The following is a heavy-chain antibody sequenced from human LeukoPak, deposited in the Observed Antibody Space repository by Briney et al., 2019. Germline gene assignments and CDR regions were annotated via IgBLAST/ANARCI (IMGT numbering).Heavy chain of an antibody. Sequence: SETLSLTCAVYGGSFSGYYWSWIRQPPGKGLEWIGEINHSGSTNYNPSLKSRVTISVDTSKNQFSLKLSSVTAADTAVYYCARGGGPAPPSGGSGSYRPYYYYYGVNVWGQGTTVTVSS. CDR2: INHSGST. CDR3: ARGGGPAPPSGGSGSYRPYYYYYGVNV. J-gene: IGHJ6*02. D-gene: IGHD3-10*01. V-gene: IGHV4-34*01. CDR1: GGSFSGYY.